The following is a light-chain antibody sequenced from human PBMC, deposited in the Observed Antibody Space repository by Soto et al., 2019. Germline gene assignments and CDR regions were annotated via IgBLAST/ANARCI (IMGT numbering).Light chain of an antibody. V-gene: IGKV3-15*01. Sequence: EIVMTQSPATLSVSPGEKATLSCRASQSVRGNLAWYQQKPGQSPRLLIYAASTRATGIPARFSGSGSGTEFTLTISSLQSEDFAVYYCQQYNNWPLYTFGQGTKLEIK. CDR1: QSVRGN. J-gene: IGKJ2*01. CDR3: QQYNNWPLYT. CDR2: AAS.